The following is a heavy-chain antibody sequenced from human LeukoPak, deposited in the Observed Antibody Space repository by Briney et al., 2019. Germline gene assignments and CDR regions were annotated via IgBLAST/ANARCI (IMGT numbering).Heavy chain of an antibody. D-gene: IGHD4-17*01. CDR1: GYSFTSYW. J-gene: IGHJ4*02. CDR2: IYPGDSDT. Sequence: GESLKISCKGSGYSFTSYWIGWVRQMPGKGQEWMGIIYPGDSDTRYSPSFQGQVTISADKSISTAYLQWSSLKASDTAMYCCARASSYGDYRFDYWGQGTLVTVSS. CDR3: ARASSYGDYRFDY. V-gene: IGHV5-51*01.